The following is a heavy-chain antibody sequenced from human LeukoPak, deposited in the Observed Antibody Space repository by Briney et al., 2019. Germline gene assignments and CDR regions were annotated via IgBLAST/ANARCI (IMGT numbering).Heavy chain of an antibody. D-gene: IGHD6-13*01. J-gene: IGHJ6*03. V-gene: IGHV3-30*02. Sequence: GGSLRLSCAASGFTFSSYGMHWVRQAPGKGLEWVAFIRYDGSNKYYADSVKGRFTISRDNSKNTLYLQMNSLRAEDTAVYYCAKAIAAAGNTYYYYYYMDVWGKGTTVTISS. CDR2: IRYDGSNK. CDR1: GFTFSSYG. CDR3: AKAIAAAGNTYYYYYYMDV.